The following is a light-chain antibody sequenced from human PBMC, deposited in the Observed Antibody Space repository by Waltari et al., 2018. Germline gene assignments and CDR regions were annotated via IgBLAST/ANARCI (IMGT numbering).Light chain of an antibody. CDR3: SSSTSSNTLA. CDR1: SSDVGAYNY. Sequence: QSALTQPASVSGPPGQSLTLSCTGTSSDVGAYNYVSWYQQHPCKAPQLMFYDGSNRPSGVSNRFSGSKSGNTASLTISGLQAEDEADYYCSSSTSSNTLAFGGGTKLTVL. J-gene: IGLJ2*01. V-gene: IGLV2-14*03. CDR2: DGS.